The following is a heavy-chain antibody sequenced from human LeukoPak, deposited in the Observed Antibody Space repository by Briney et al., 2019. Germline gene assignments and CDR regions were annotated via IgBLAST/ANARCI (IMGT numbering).Heavy chain of an antibody. J-gene: IGHJ5*02. D-gene: IGHD2-2*01. CDR2: ISSSGSTI. Sequence: PGGSLGLSCAASGFTFSDYYMSWIRQAPGKGLEWVSYISSSGSTIYYTDSVKGRFTISRDNAKNSLYLQMNSLRAEDTAVYYCARGGRCSSTSCYLHWFDPWGQGTLVTVSS. V-gene: IGHV3-11*01. CDR3: ARGGRCSSTSCYLHWFDP. CDR1: GFTFSDYY.